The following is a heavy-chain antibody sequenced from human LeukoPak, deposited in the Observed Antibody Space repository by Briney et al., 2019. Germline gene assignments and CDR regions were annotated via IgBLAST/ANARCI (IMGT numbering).Heavy chain of an antibody. V-gene: IGHV4-39*07. CDR2: IYYSGST. CDR3: ARGGWFDP. J-gene: IGHJ5*02. Sequence: SETLSLTCTVSGGSISSSSYYWGWIRQPPGKGLEWIGSIYYSGSTYYNPSLKSRVTISVDTSKNQFSLKLSSVTAADTAVYYCARGGWFDPWGQGTLVTVSS. CDR1: GGSISSSSYY.